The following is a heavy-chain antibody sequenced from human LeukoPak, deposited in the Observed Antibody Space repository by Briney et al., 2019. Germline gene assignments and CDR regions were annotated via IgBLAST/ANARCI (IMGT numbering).Heavy chain of an antibody. J-gene: IGHJ6*02. CDR1: GGTFSSYA. V-gene: IGHV1-69*04. CDR2: IIPILGIA. CDR3: ARQGGIAAAGNYYGMDV. D-gene: IGHD6-13*01. Sequence: SVKVSCKASGGTFSSYAISWVRQAPGQGLEWMGRIIPILGIANYAQKFQGRVTITADKSTSTAYMELSSLRSEDTAVYYCARQGGIAAAGNYYGMDVWDQGTTVTVSS.